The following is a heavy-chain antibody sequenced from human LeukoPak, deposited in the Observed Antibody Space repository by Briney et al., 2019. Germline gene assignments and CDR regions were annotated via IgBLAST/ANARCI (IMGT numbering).Heavy chain of an antibody. CDR2: FDPEDGET. D-gene: IGHD3-3*01. CDR3: ARDQAPITIFGVVTLIDTHNWFDP. CDR1: GYTLTELS. Sequence: ASVKVSCKVSGYTLTELSMHWVRQAPGKGLEWMGGFDPEDGETIYAQKFQGRVTMTTDTSTSTAYMELRSLRSDDTAVYYCARDQAPITIFGVVTLIDTHNWFDPWGQGTLVTVSS. V-gene: IGHV1-24*01. J-gene: IGHJ5*02.